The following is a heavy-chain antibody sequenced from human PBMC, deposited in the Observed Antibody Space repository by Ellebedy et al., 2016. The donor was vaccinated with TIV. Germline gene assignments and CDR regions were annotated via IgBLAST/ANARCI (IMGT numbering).Heavy chain of an antibody. CDR2: IWYDGSNK. Sequence: GESLKISCAASGFTFSSYGMHWVRQAPGKGLEWVAVIWYDGSNKYYADSVKGRFTIARDNSKNTLFLQMNSLRTEDTAVYYCASSLGHRYSSSWLSNDAFDIWGQGTMVTVSS. CDR1: GFTFSSYG. D-gene: IGHD6-13*01. CDR3: ASSLGHRYSSSWLSNDAFDI. J-gene: IGHJ3*02. V-gene: IGHV3-33*08.